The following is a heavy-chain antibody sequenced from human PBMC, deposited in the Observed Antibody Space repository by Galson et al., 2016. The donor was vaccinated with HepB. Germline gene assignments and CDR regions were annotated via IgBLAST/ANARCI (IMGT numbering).Heavy chain of an antibody. Sequence: QSGAAVKKPGESLKISCKGSGYSFSSYWIGWVRQMPGKGLEWMGIFYSGDSDTGYSPSFQGQVTISADKSISTASLQWSSLKASATAMYYCARGYCSSPNCLRPGAFDIWGQGTMVSVSS. CDR1: GYSFSSYW. J-gene: IGHJ3*02. CDR3: ARGYCSSPNCLRPGAFDI. D-gene: IGHD2-2*01. CDR2: FYSGDSDT. V-gene: IGHV5-51*01.